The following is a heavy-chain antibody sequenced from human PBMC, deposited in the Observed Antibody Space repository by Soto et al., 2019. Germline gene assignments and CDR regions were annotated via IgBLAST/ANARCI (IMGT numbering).Heavy chain of an antibody. Sequence: GGSLKISCKGSGYSFSRYWIGWVRQMPGKGLEWMGIIYPGDSEIRYSPSFQGQVTISADTSISTAYLQWSSLKASDTAIYYCARRRGSGSDYYYNYGMGVWGQGTTVTVSS. CDR3: ARRRGSGSDYYYNYGMGV. CDR1: GYSFSRYW. V-gene: IGHV5-51*01. J-gene: IGHJ6*02. CDR2: IYPGDSEI. D-gene: IGHD1-26*01.